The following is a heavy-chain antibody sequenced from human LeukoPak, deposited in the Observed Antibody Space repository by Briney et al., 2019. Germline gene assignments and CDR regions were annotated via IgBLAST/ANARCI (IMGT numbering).Heavy chain of an antibody. Sequence: HGASVKVSCKPSGYTFTSYGISWVRQAPGQGLEWMGWISAYNGNTNYAQKLQGRVTTTTDTSTRTAYMELRSLRSDDTALYYCARGHELERLSALGYWGLGTLVTVPS. D-gene: IGHD1-1*01. CDR2: ISAYNGNT. CDR3: ARGHELERLSALGY. V-gene: IGHV1-18*01. J-gene: IGHJ4*02. CDR1: GYTFTSYG.